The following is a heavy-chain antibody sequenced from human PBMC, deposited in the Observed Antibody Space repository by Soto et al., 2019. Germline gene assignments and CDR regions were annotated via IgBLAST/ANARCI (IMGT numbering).Heavy chain of an antibody. V-gene: IGHV3-30*18. CDR2: ISYDGSNK. CDR1: GFTFSSYG. CDR3: AKEGSDDDIWTGSGYYGMDV. D-gene: IGHD3-9*01. J-gene: IGHJ6*02. Sequence: QVQLVESGGGVVQPGRSLRLSCAASGFTFSSYGMHWVRQAPGKGLEWVAVISYDGSNKYYADSVKGRFTISRDNSKNTLYLQMNSLRSEDTAVYYCAKEGSDDDIWTGSGYYGMDVWGQGTTVTVPS.